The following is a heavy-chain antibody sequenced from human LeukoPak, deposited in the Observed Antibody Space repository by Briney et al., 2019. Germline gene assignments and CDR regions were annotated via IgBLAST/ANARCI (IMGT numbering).Heavy chain of an antibody. J-gene: IGHJ6*02. CDR2: MHHSGSA. CDR1: GGSISCCH. CDR3: ARLGGTARMDV. Sequence: SETLSLTCSVSGGSISCCHWICMRQSQGKGLEWIGYMHHSGSASDNPSLKSRVTISLDTPKNQFSLKLSSVTAADTAVYYCARLGGTARMDVWGQGTTVTVS. V-gene: IGHV4-59*01. D-gene: IGHD3-16*01.